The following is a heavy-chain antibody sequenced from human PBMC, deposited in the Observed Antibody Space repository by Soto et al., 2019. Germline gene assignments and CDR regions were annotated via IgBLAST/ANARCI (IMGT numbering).Heavy chain of an antibody. CDR3: ARGYCGGDCYSSVDY. D-gene: IGHD2-21*02. Sequence: ASVKVSCKASGDTFTSYGSSWVRQAPGQGLEWMGWISTFNGNTNYAQKLQGRVTMTTDTSTSTAYMELRSLTSDDTAVYYCARGYCGGDCYSSVDYWGQGTLVTVSS. J-gene: IGHJ4*02. V-gene: IGHV1-18*01. CDR1: GDTFTSYG. CDR2: ISTFNGNT.